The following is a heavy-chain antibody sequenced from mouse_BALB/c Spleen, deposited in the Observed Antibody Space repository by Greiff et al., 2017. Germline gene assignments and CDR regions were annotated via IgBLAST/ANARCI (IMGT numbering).Heavy chain of an antibody. J-gene: IGHJ3*01. CDR3: ARGYYYGSSYPLFAY. CDR2: IWSGGST. CDR1: GFSLTSYG. V-gene: IGHV2-2*02. Sequence: QVHVKQSGPGLVQPSQSLSITCTVSGFSLTSYGVHWVRQSPGKGLEWLGVIWSGGSTDYNAAFISRLSISKDNSKSQVFFKMNSLQANDTAIYYCARGYYYGSSYPLFAYWGQGTLVTVSA. D-gene: IGHD1-1*01.